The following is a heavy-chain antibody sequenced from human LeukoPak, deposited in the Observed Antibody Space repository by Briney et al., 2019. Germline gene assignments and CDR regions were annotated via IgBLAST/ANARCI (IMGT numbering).Heavy chain of an antibody. CDR3: ARHLGYQLRRGYYYVMDV. CDR2: VYYSGST. J-gene: IGHJ6*02. V-gene: IGHV4-59*08. CDR1: GGSVSGYY. Sequence: SETLSLTCTVSGGSVSGYYWSWIRQPPGKGLDWIGYVYYSGSTDYSPSLKSRVTISVDTSKNQFSLKLSSVTAADTAVCYCARHLGYQLRRGYYYVMDVWGPGTTVTVSS. D-gene: IGHD2-2*01.